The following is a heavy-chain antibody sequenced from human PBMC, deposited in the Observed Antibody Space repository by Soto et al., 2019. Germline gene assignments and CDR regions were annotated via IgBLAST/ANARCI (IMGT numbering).Heavy chain of an antibody. Sequence: SETLSLTCTVSGGSISSSSYYWGWIRQPPGKGLEWIGSIYYSGSTYYNPSLKSRVTISVDTSKNQFSLKLSSVTAADTAVYYCARQKESIAVDLALDYWGQGTLVTVSS. CDR2: IYYSGST. CDR1: GGSISSSSYY. CDR3: ARQKESIAVDLALDY. D-gene: IGHD6-19*01. J-gene: IGHJ4*02. V-gene: IGHV4-39*01.